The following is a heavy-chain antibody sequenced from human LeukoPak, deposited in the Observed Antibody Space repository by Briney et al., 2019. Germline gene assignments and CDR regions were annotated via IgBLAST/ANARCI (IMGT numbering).Heavy chain of an antibody. CDR3: ARPYSSGWDPIDY. CDR1: GFTFSSYW. J-gene: IGHJ4*02. V-gene: IGHV3-7*01. D-gene: IGHD6-19*01. Sequence: PGGSLRLSCAASGFTFSSYWMSWVRQAPGKGLEWVATIEQDGSEEYYVDSVKGRFTISRDNAKNSLYLQMNSLRAEDTAEYCCARPYSSGWDPIDYWRQGPLATVTA. CDR2: IEQDGSEE.